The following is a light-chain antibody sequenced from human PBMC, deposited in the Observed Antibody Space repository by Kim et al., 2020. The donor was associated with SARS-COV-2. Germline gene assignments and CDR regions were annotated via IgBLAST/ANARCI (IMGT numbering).Light chain of an antibody. CDR2: DVT. V-gene: IGLV2-14*03. J-gene: IGLJ1*01. Sequence: GQSITISCTGTSGDIGGYKYVSWYQHHPGKAPKLIIYDVTKRPSGVSNRFSGSKSGNTASLTISGLQAEDEADYYCSSYTSSTSYVFGTGTKVTVL. CDR1: SGDIGGYKY. CDR3: SSYTSSTSYV.